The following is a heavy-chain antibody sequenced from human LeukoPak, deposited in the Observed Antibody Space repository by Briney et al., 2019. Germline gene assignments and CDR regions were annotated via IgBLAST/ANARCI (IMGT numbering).Heavy chain of an antibody. CDR2: IKQDGSEK. D-gene: IGHD1-26*01. V-gene: IGHV3-7*01. CDR1: GFTFSSYW. Sequence: PTGVSLRLSCAASGFTFSSYWMSWVRQTPGKGLEWVANIKQDGSEKYYVDSVKGRFTIPRDNAKNSLYLRMNSLRAEDTAVYYCAPIVGADDWFDPWGQGTLVTVSS. J-gene: IGHJ5*02. CDR3: APIVGADDWFDP.